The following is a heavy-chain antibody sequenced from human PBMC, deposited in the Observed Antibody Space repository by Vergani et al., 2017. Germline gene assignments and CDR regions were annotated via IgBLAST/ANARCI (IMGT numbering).Heavy chain of an antibody. CDR1: GDSASSNSAA. J-gene: IGHJ5*02. V-gene: IGHV6-1*01. CDR3: ARDRRGPYSGYEYSWFDP. CDR2: TYYRSKWYN. D-gene: IGHD5-12*01. Sequence: QVQLQQSGPGLVKPSQTLSLTCAIFGDSASSNSAAWNWIRQSPSRGLEWLGMTYYRSKWYNDYAVSVKSRITTNPDTSTNAFSLQLNSGTPEDTAVYYCARDRRGPYSGYEYSWFDPWSQGTLVTVSS.